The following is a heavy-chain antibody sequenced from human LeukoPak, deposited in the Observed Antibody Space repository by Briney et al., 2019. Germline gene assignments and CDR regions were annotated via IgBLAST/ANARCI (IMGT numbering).Heavy chain of an antibody. D-gene: IGHD2-2*01. J-gene: IGHJ4*02. Sequence: SETLSLTCTVSGGSITSTTYYWGWIRQTPGRELEWIGSIYHSGITSYSPSLRSRVTISVDTSKNRFSLRLNSVTAADTAVYYCASLPFQYQVDSWGQGTLVTASS. V-gene: IGHV4-39*02. CDR3: ASLPFQYQVDS. CDR2: IYHSGIT. CDR1: GGSITSTTYY.